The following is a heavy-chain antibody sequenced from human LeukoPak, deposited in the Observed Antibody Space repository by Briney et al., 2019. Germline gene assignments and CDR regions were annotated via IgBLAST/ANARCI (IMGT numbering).Heavy chain of an antibody. D-gene: IGHD1-26*01. CDR3: ARDSGSYQGLDY. V-gene: IGHV3-30*04. CDR2: ISYDGSNK. Sequence: GSLRLSCAASGFTFSSYAMHWVRQAPGKGLEWVAVISYDGSNKYYADSVKGRFTISRDNSKNTLYLQMNSLRAEDTAVYYCARDSGSYQGLDYWGQGTLVTVSS. J-gene: IGHJ4*02. CDR1: GFTFSSYA.